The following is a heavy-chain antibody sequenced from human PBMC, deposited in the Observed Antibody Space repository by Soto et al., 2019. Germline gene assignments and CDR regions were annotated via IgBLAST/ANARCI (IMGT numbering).Heavy chain of an antibody. Sequence: SETLSLTCAVHGGSFSDYYWSWIRQPPGKGLEWIGEINYSGRTNYNPSLKSRVTISVDTSKNQFSLKLSSMTAADTAVYYCARQCRGVTCHWFVPWGQGTLVTVSS. D-gene: IGHD2-15*01. CDR3: ARQCRGVTCHWFVP. V-gene: IGHV4-34*01. J-gene: IGHJ5*02. CDR2: INYSGRT. CDR1: GGSFSDYY.